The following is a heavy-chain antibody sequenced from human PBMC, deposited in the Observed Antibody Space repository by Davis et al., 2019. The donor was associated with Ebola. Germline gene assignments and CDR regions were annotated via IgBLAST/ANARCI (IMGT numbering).Heavy chain of an antibody. CDR2: LGLSADT. Sequence: GESLKISCAASGFVFSSYVMSWVRRAPGKGLEWVSTLGLSADTYYADSVKGRFTISRDNSKNTLYLQMNSLRAEDTAVYYCAKVRSGSYYSSYYYGMDVWGQGTTVTVSS. CDR3: AKVRSGSYYSSYYYGMDV. J-gene: IGHJ6*02. CDR1: GFVFSSYV. V-gene: IGHV3-23*01. D-gene: IGHD1-26*01.